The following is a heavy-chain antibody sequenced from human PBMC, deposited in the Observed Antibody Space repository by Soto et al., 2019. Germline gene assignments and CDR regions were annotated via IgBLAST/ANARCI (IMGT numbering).Heavy chain of an antibody. D-gene: IGHD3-16*01. J-gene: IGHJ4*02. CDR1: GGSISSSNW. V-gene: IGHV4-4*02. CDR2: IYHSGST. Sequence: QVQLQESGPGLVKPSGTLSLTCAVSGGSISSSNWWSWVRQPPGKGLEWIGEIYHSGSTNYNPSLKSRATISVDKSKNQFSLKLSSVTAADTAVYYCARGVVNDYVWGRNFDYWGQGTLVTVSS. CDR3: ARGVVNDYVWGRNFDY.